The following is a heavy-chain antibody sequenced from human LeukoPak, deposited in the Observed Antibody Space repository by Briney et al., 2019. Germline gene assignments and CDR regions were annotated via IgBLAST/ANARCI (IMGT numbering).Heavy chain of an antibody. J-gene: IGHJ4*02. CDR1: GGSFSGYY. D-gene: IGHD6-19*01. CDR3: ARAEAVAGDFDY. CDR2: INHSGST. Sequence: PSETLSLTCAVYGGSFSGYYWSWIRQPPGKGLEWIGEINHSGSTNYNPSLKSRVTISVDTSKNQFSLKLSSVTAADTAVYYRARAEAVAGDFDYWGQGTLVTVSS. V-gene: IGHV4-34*01.